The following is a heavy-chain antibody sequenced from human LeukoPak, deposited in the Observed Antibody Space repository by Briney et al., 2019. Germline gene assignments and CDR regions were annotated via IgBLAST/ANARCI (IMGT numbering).Heavy chain of an antibody. D-gene: IGHD6-19*01. J-gene: IGHJ4*02. CDR1: GFTFSTYG. CDR3: AKDVVGQQWPENY. CDR2: IGGSGVSI. V-gene: IGHV3-23*01. Sequence: GGSLRLSCAASGFTFSTYGMTWVRQAPGKGLEWVSAIGGSGVSIYYADSVKGRFTISRDNSRNTLYLQMNSLRAEDTAVYFCAKDVVGQQWPENYWGQGTLVTVSS.